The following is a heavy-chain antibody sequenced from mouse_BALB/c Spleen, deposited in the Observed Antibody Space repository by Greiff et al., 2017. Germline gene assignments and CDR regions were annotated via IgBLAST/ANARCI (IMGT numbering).Heavy chain of an antibody. CDR1: GFSLTGYG. CDR2: IWGDGST. J-gene: IGHJ3*01. Sequence: VQVVESGPGLVAPSQSLSITCTVSGFSLTGYGVNWVRQPPGKGLEWLGMIWGDGSTDYNSALKSRLSISKDNSKSQVFLKMNSLQTDDTARYYCARDYYGSSYVRGCAYWGQGTLVTVSA. D-gene: IGHD1-1*01. CDR3: ARDYYGSSYVRGCAY. V-gene: IGHV2-6-7*01.